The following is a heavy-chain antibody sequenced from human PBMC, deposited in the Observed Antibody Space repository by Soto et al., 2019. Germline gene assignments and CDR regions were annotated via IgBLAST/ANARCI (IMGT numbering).Heavy chain of an antibody. CDR3: ASGVVVPAAMGAYYYYGMDV. D-gene: IGHD2-2*01. CDR2: ISAYNGNT. CDR1: GYTFTSYG. V-gene: IGHV1-18*01. J-gene: IGHJ6*02. Sequence: ASVKVSCKASGYTFTSYGISWVRQAPGQGLEWMGWISAYNGNTNYAQKLQGRVTMTTDTSTSTAYMELRSLRSDDTAVYYCASGVVVPAAMGAYYYYGMDVWGQGTTVTVS.